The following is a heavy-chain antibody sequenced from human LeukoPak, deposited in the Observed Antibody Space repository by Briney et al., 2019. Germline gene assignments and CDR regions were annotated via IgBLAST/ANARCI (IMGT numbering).Heavy chain of an antibody. CDR2: ISGSGGST. J-gene: IGHJ4*02. Sequence: PGGSLRLSCVASGFTFSSYGMSWARQAPGKGLEWVSAISGSGGSTYYADSVKGRFTISRDNSKNTLYLQMNSLRAEDTAVYYCAKEGQQLVLPTTFDYWGQGTLVTVSS. D-gene: IGHD6-13*01. CDR1: GFTFSSYG. V-gene: IGHV3-23*01. CDR3: AKEGQQLVLPTTFDY.